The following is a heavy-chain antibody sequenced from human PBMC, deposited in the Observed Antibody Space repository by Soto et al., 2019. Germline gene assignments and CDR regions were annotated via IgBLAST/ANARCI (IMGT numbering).Heavy chain of an antibody. V-gene: IGHV4-39*01. CDR2: IYYSGST. D-gene: IGHD3-3*01. CDR3: ARLSWGFGRIVLRFQSYYFDY. J-gene: IGHJ4*02. CDR1: GGSISSSSYY. Sequence: SETLSLTCTVSGGSISSSSYYWGWIRQPPGKGLEWIGSIYYSGSTYYNPSLKSRVTISVDTSKNQFSLKLSSVTAADTAVYYCARLSWGFGRIVLRFQSYYFDYWGQGTLVTVSS.